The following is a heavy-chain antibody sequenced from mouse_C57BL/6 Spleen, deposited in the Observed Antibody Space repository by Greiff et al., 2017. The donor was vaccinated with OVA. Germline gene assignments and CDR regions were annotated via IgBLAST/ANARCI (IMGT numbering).Heavy chain of an antibody. CDR2: FYPGSGSI. CDR1: GYTFTEYT. Sequence: VQLQQSGAELVKPGASVKLSRKASGYTFTEYTIHWVKQRSGQGLEWIGWFYPGSGSIKYNEKFKDKATLTADKSSSTVYMELSRLTSEDSAVYFCARHEGDYYGSSYPYYYAMDYWGQGTSVTVSS. D-gene: IGHD1-1*01. J-gene: IGHJ4*01. CDR3: ARHEGDYYGSSYPYYYAMDY. V-gene: IGHV1-62-2*01.